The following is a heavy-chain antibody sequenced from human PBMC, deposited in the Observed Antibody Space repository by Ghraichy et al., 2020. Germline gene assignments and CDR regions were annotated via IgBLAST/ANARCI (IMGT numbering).Heavy chain of an antibody. CDR3: ARWGRCWAMAS. V-gene: IGHV3-33*05. CDR1: AHIFTAVT. Sequence: GGSLRLSEIATAHIFTAVTISRVVRPPGRGLEWVAVISHDGTQQFYADSVKGRFTISRDNSKNTFSLQMNSLRTEDTCVYYCARWGRCWAMASWGQGALVTVSA. CDR2: ISHDGTQQ. J-gene: IGHJ5*02. D-gene: IGHD7-27*01.